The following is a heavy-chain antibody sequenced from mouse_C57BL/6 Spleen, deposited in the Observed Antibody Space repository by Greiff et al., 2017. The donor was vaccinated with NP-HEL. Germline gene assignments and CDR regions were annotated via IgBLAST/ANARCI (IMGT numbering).Heavy chain of an antibody. J-gene: IGHJ3*01. Sequence: EVKLVESGAELVKPGASVKLSCTASGFNLKDYYMHWVKQRTEQGLEWIGRIDPEDGETKYAPKFQGKATITADTSSNTAYLQLSSLTAEDTAVYYCARSSHYDYDAWFAYWGQGTLVTVSA. CDR3: ARSSHYDYDAWFAY. CDR2: IDPEDGET. D-gene: IGHD2-4*01. V-gene: IGHV14-2*01. CDR1: GFNLKDYY.